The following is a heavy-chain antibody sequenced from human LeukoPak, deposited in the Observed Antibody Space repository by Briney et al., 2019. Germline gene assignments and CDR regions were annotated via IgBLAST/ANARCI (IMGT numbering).Heavy chain of an antibody. Sequence: GGSLRLSCAASGFTFSDYYMSWIRQAPGKGLEWISYISSSSDYTNYADSVKGRFTISRDSSKNTLYLQMNSLRAEDTAVYYCAKVRWELLVSDYFDYWGQGTLVTVSS. CDR3: AKVRWELLVSDYFDY. CDR1: GFTFSDYY. CDR2: ISSSSDYT. D-gene: IGHD1-26*01. V-gene: IGHV3-11*06. J-gene: IGHJ4*02.